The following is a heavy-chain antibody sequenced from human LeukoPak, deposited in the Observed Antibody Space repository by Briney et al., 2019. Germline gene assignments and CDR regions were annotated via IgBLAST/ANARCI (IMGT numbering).Heavy chain of an antibody. D-gene: IGHD3-10*01. CDR1: GFTFSNYD. V-gene: IGHV3-30*03. J-gene: IGHJ4*02. Sequence: GGSLRLSCAASGFTFSNYDMQWVRQAPGKGLEWVSVISNDGSHKYYVDSVKGRFTISRDNAKNSLYLQMNSLRDEDTAVYYCARGQEGHLWFGELLSTPFDYWGQGTLITVSS. CDR3: ARGQEGHLWFGELLSTPFDY. CDR2: ISNDGSHK.